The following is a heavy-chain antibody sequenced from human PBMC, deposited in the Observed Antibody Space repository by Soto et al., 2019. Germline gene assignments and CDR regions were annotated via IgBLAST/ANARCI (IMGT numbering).Heavy chain of an antibody. CDR1: GGTFSSYA. V-gene: IGHV1-69*01. D-gene: IGHD2-21*02. Sequence: QVQLVQSGAEVKKPGSSVKVSCKASGGTFSSYAISWVRQAPGQGLEWMGGIIPIFGTANYAQKFQGRVTITADESTSTAYMELSSLRSEDTAVYYCARRGHIVVVTARDCYYYGMDVWGQGTTVTVSS. CDR3: ARRGHIVVVTARDCYYYGMDV. J-gene: IGHJ6*02. CDR2: IIPIFGTA.